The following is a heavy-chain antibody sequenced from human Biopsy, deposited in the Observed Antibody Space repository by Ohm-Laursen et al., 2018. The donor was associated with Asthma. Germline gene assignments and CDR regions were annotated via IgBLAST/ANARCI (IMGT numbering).Heavy chain of an antibody. CDR1: GFVFSQCG. J-gene: IGHJ3*02. CDR3: ARQSGQDYGDSSGFDI. V-gene: IGHV3-30*03. D-gene: IGHD3-22*01. CDR2: ASSDGHNK. Sequence: SLRLSCAASGFVFSQCGMHWVRQGPGKGLEWVALASSDGHNKYYEDSVKGRFTISRDNSRKRLYLQINRLTVEDSAVYFCARQSGQDYGDSSGFDIWGQGTKVAVSS.